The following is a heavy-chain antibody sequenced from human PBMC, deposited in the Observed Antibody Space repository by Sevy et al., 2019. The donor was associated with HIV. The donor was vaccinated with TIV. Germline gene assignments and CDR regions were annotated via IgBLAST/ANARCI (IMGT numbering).Heavy chain of an antibody. CDR3: ARYNFWTGHHDYFDY. CDR1: GGSISSHY. D-gene: IGHD3-3*01. CDR2: IDTSGGT. J-gene: IGHJ4*02. V-gene: IGHV4-4*07. Sequence: SETLSLTCSVSGGSISSHYGSWIRQPAGEGLEWIGRIDTSGGTNYNPSLKTRVTMSRDTSKNQFSLRLSSVTAADTAVYYCARYNFWTGHHDYFDYWGPGALVTVSS.